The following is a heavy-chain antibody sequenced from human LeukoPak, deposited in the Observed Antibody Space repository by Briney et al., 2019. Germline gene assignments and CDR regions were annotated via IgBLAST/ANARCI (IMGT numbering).Heavy chain of an antibody. CDR3: AKGAGYCSSTSCSFDY. J-gene: IGHJ4*02. Sequence: GGSLRLSCAASGFTFSSYAMSWVRQAPGKGLEWVSAISGSGGSTYYADSVKGRFTISRDNSKNTLYLQMNSLRAEDTAVYYCAKGAGYCSSTSCSFDYWGQGTLVTVSS. CDR2: ISGSGGST. V-gene: IGHV3-23*01. D-gene: IGHD2-2*01. CDR1: GFTFSSYA.